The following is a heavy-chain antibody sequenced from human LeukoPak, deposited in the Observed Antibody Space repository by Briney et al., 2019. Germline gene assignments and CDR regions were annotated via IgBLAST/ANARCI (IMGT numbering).Heavy chain of an antibody. CDR3: ARVAYYCSGGSCYSWYFDY. Sequence: GGSLRVSCAASGFTVSSNYMSWVRQAPGKGLKWVSVIYSGGSTYYADSVKGRFTISRDNSKNTLYLQMNSLRAEDTAVYYCARVAYYCSGGSCYSWYFDYWGQGTLVTVSS. V-gene: IGHV3-53*01. CDR1: GFTVSSNY. CDR2: IYSGGST. J-gene: IGHJ4*02. D-gene: IGHD2-15*01.